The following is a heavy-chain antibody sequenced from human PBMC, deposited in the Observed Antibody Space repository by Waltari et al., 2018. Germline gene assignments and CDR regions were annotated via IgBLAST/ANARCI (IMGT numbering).Heavy chain of an antibody. J-gene: IGHJ6*02. CDR2: ISGGGTTT. CDR1: GFTFSSYV. Sequence: EVQLLESGGGLVQPGGSLRLPCSASGFTFSSYVMNWVRQAPGKGLEWGSVISGGGTTTYYADSVRGRFTSSRDDSRNTVYLQMNNLRVEDTAIYYCARRILASEYHGMDVWGQGTTVTVSS. CDR3: ARRILASEYHGMDV. D-gene: IGHD2-2*01. V-gene: IGHV3-23*01.